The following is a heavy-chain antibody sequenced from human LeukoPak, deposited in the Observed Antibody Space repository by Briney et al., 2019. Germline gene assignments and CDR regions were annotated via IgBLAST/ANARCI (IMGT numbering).Heavy chain of an antibody. Sequence: SETLSLTCTVSGGSISSSNWWSWVRQPPGKGLEWIGEIYHSGSTNYNPSLKSRVTISVDKSKNQFSLKLSSVTAADTAVYYCARGNDYGDYGVAFDIWGQGTMVTVSS. CDR3: ARGNDYGDYGVAFDI. D-gene: IGHD4-17*01. CDR2: IYHSGST. J-gene: IGHJ3*02. CDR1: GGSISSSNW. V-gene: IGHV4-4*02.